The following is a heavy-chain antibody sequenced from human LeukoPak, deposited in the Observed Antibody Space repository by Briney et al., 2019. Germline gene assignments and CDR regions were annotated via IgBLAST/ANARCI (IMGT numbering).Heavy chain of an antibody. CDR2: IYYSGST. Sequence: SETLSLTCTVSGGSISSYYWSWIRPPPGKGLEWIGYIYYSGSTDYNPSLKSRVTISVDTSKNQFSLKLSSVTAAGTAVYYCARRIADTAMGYNWFDPWGQGTLVTVSS. V-gene: IGHV4-59*08. CDR3: ARRIADTAMGYNWFDP. J-gene: IGHJ5*02. CDR1: GGSISSYY. D-gene: IGHD5-18*01.